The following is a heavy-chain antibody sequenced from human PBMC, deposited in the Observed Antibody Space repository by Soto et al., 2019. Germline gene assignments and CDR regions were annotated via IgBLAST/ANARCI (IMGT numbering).Heavy chain of an antibody. V-gene: IGHV4-59*08. CDR1: GGSISGYY. D-gene: IGHD1-1*01. J-gene: IGHJ4*02. Sequence: SETLSLTCTVSGGSISGYYWSWIRQPPGKGLEWIAYIYYSGSSNSNPSLKSRVTISVDTSKNQFSLKLSSVTAADTAMYYCARHSNEYRKSLDYWGQGTLVTVSS. CDR2: IYYSGSS. CDR3: ARHSNEYRKSLDY.